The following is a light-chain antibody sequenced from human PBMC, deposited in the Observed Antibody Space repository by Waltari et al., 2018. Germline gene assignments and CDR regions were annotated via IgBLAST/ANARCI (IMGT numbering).Light chain of an antibody. V-gene: IGKV3-20*01. CDR2: DAS. Sequence: IVLTQSPGTLSLSRGERATLSCRASQSVSRTLAWYQQKPGQAPRLLIYDASSRATGIPDRFSGSGSGTDFSLTISRLEPEDFAVYYCQKYGTLPATFGQGTKVEIK. CDR3: QKYGTLPAT. CDR1: QSVSRT. J-gene: IGKJ1*01.